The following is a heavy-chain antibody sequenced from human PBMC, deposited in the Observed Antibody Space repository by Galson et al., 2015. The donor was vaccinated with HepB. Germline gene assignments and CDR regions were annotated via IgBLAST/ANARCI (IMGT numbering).Heavy chain of an antibody. V-gene: IGHV4-34*01. Sequence: SETLSLTCAVYGGSFSGYYWSWIRQPPGKGLEWIGEINHSGSTNYNPSLKSRVTISVDTSKNQFSLKLSSVTAADTAVYYCARARNYYDSSGYYSPYWYFDLWGRGTLVTVSS. J-gene: IGHJ2*01. D-gene: IGHD3-22*01. CDR1: GGSFSGYY. CDR3: ARARNYYDSSGYYSPYWYFDL. CDR2: INHSGST.